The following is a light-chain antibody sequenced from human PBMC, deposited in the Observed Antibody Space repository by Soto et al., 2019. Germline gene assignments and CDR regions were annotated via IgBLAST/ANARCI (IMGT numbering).Light chain of an antibody. Sequence: EIVLTQSPATLSLSPGNRATLSCRASQSVSSNLVWYQQKPGQAPRLLIYGASTRATGIPARFSGSGSGTEFTLTISSLQSEDFAVYYCQHYNNWPPYTFGQGTKLEIK. CDR2: GAS. CDR1: QSVSSN. J-gene: IGKJ2*01. CDR3: QHYNNWPPYT. V-gene: IGKV3-15*01.